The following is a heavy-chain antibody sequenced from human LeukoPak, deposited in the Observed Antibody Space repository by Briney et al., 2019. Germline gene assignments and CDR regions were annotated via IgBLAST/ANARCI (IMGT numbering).Heavy chain of an antibody. Sequence: SETLSLTCSVSGGPISGYYLSWIRQPPGKGLEWIGCISYSGDTKYNPSLKSRVSISIDTSKKQFSLNLRSVTAADTAIYYCVRDFDAWNAFDIWGQGTKVTVSS. CDR2: ISYSGDT. CDR1: GGPISGYY. V-gene: IGHV4-59*01. J-gene: IGHJ3*02. D-gene: IGHD3-3*01. CDR3: VRDFDAWNAFDI.